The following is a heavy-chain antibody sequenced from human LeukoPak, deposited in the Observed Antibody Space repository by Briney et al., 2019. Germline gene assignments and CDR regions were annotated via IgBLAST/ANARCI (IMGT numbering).Heavy chain of an antibody. CDR2: IHSDGSSA. Sequence: QPGRSLRLSCTASGFTFSNYAMIWVRQAPGKGLVWVSHIHSDGSSASYADSVRGRFTISRDNAKNTVYLQMNGLRVEDTAVYYCARGGVGCFDRWGQGTLVTVSS. J-gene: IGHJ5*02. CDR1: GFTFSNYA. D-gene: IGHD3-16*01. CDR3: ARGGVGCFDR. V-gene: IGHV3-74*01.